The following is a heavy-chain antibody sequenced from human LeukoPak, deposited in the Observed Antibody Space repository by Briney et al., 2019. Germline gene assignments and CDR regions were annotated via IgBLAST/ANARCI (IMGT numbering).Heavy chain of an antibody. CDR2: IWYDGSNK. V-gene: IGHV3-33*06. CDR1: GFTFSSYS. CDR3: AKAQGRTRQTCMDV. J-gene: IGHJ6*03. Sequence: GGSLRLSCAASGFTFSSYSMNWVRQAPGKGLEWVAVIWYDGSNKYYADSVKGRFTISRDNSKNTLYLQMNSLRAEDTAVYYCAKAQGRTRQTCMDVWGKGTTVTVSS.